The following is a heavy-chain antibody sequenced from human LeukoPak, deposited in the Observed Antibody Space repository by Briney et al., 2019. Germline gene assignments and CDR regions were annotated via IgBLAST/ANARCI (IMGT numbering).Heavy chain of an antibody. V-gene: IGHV4-38-2*02. Sequence: SETLSLTCTVSGYSISSGYYWGWSQPPPGEGREWFGSIYHSGSTYYNPSLKSRVTISVDTSKNQFSMKMSSVTAADTAVYYCARFSGLTEYGLFDYWGKGTLVTVSS. CDR1: GYSISSGYY. J-gene: IGHJ4*02. CDR3: ARFSGLTEYGLFDY. CDR2: IYHSGST. D-gene: IGHD3-10*01.